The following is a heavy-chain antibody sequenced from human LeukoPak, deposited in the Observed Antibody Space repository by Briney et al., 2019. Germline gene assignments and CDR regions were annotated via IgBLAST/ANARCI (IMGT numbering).Heavy chain of an antibody. CDR3: AKMSITIFGVRYDDLDY. CDR1: GFTFSNYG. CDR2: IRYDGDST. V-gene: IGHV3-30*02. J-gene: IGHJ4*02. Sequence: GGSLRLSCAASGFTFSNYGMHWVRQAPGKGLEWVAFIRYDGDSTHYADSVKGRFTISRDNSENTLHLQMSSLRAEDTALYYCAKMSITIFGVRYDDLDYWGQGTLVTVSS. D-gene: IGHD3-3*01.